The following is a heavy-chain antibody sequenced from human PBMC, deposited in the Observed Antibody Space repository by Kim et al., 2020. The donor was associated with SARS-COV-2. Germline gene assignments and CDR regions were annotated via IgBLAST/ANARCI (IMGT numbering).Heavy chain of an antibody. CDR2: ISGSGDKT. V-gene: IGHV3-23*01. CDR3: VKGTNLWYYNGMDV. Sequence: GGYLRLSCAASRFTFSSYAMTWVRQAPGKGLEWVSTISGSGDKTYYADSVKGRFTISRDNAKNTMYLQMNNLRVEDTAVYYCVKGTNLWYYNGMDVWGQG. J-gene: IGHJ6*02. D-gene: IGHD3-10*01. CDR1: RFTFSSYA.